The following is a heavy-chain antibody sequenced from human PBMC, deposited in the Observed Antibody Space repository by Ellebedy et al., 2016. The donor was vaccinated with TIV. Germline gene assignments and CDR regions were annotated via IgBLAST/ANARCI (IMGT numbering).Heavy chain of an antibody. D-gene: IGHD1-26*01. CDR3: ARDGARNRGSQYDWFFDL. Sequence: GESLKISXAVSGFTFDDYGMTWVRQFPGKGLERVSGINWNGDITEYADSVKGRFTISRDNAKNSVYLQMNSLRDEDTAIYYCARDGARNRGSQYDWFFDLWGRGTLVTVSS. CDR2: INWNGDIT. CDR1: GFTFDDYG. V-gene: IGHV3-20*04. J-gene: IGHJ2*01.